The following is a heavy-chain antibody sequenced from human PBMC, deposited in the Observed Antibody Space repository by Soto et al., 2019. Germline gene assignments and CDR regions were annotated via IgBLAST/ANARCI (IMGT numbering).Heavy chain of an antibody. D-gene: IGHD3-10*01. CDR1: GGTFSSYT. CDR3: ASFRGSYGMDV. J-gene: IGHJ6*02. Sequence: QVQLVQSGAEVKKPGSSVKVSCKGSGGTFSSYTISWVRQAPGQGLEWMGRIIPILGIANHAQKFKGRVTITADKSTSTAYMELSSLSSEDTAVYYCASFRGSYGMDVWGQGTTVTVSS. CDR2: IIPILGIA. V-gene: IGHV1-69*02.